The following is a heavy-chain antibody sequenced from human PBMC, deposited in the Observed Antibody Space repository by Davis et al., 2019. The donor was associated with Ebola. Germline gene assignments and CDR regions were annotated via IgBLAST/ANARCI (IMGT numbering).Heavy chain of an antibody. CDR1: GFTFTTSTM. D-gene: IGHD3-10*01. CDR2: IYHSGST. V-gene: IGHV4/OR15-8*01. Sequence: ESLKISCVASGFTFTTSTMHWVRQPPGKGLEWIGEIYHSGSTNYNPSLKSRVTISVDKSKNQFSLKLSSVTAADTAVYYCARGFLVRLDYWGQGTLVTVSS. CDR3: ARGFLVRLDY. J-gene: IGHJ4*02.